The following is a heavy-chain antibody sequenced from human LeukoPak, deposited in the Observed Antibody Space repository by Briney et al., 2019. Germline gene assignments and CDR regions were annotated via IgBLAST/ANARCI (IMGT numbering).Heavy chain of an antibody. Sequence: PSETLSLTRAVSGYSISSGYYWGWIRQPPGKGLEWIGSIYHSGSTYYNPSLKSRVTISVDTSKNQFSLKLSSVTAADTAVYYCARDSAIWSGNGHYFDYWGQGTLVTVSS. CDR1: GYSISSGYY. CDR3: ARDSAIWSGNGHYFDY. CDR2: IYHSGST. D-gene: IGHD3-3*01. J-gene: IGHJ4*02. V-gene: IGHV4-38-2*02.